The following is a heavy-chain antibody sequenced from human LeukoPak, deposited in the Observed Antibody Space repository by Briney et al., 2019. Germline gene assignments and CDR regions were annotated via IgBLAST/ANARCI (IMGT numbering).Heavy chain of an antibody. D-gene: IGHD5-18*01. Sequence: GESLKISCKGSGYSFTSYWIAWVRQLPGKGLEWMGIIYPGDSDARYSPSFQGQVTISADKSITTAYLQWGGLKASDSAIYYCARLPKNRFGYWYFEYWGQGTLVTVSS. J-gene: IGHJ4*02. CDR1: GYSFTSYW. CDR3: ARLPKNRFGYWYFEY. V-gene: IGHV5-51*01. CDR2: IYPGDSDA.